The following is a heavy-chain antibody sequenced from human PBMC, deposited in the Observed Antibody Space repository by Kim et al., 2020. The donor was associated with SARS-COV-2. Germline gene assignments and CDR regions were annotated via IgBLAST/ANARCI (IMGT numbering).Heavy chain of an antibody. J-gene: IGHJ6*01. V-gene: IGHV3-30*18. D-gene: IGHD3-9*01. CDR2: ISYDGSNN. CDR3: EKSVGSDILIGYYRDYY. Sequence: GGSLRLSCAASGFTFSSYGMHWVRQAPGKGLEWVAVISYDGSNNFYADSVKGRVTISRDNSKNTLYMQMNSQRAADTAASYCEKSVGSDILIGYYRDYY. CDR1: GFTFSSYG.